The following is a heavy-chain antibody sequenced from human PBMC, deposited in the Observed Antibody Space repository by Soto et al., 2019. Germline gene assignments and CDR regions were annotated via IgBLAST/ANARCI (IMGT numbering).Heavy chain of an antibody. CDR1: GYSFSDFY. CDR2: INPENDDT. CDR3: VRTRSSNWFDP. J-gene: IGHJ5*02. V-gene: IGHV1-2*02. Sequence: AASVKVSCKTSGYSFSDFYMHWVRQAPGQGLEWMGWINPENDDTNYAQKFQGRVTMTRDTSTNTDYMELGRLRSDDTAVYFCVRTRSSNWFDPWGQGTLVTVSS. D-gene: IGHD6-13*01.